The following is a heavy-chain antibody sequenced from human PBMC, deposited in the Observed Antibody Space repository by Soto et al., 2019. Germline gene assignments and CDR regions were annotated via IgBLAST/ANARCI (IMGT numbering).Heavy chain of an antibody. J-gene: IGHJ4*02. Sequence: ASVKVSCKASGYTFTSYDINWVRQATGQGLEWMGWMNPNSGNTGYAQKFQGRVTMTRNTSISTAYMELSSLRSEDTAVYYCAVGIAVAGTSDYWGQGTLVTVSS. D-gene: IGHD6-19*01. CDR1: GYTFTSYD. CDR2: MNPNSGNT. V-gene: IGHV1-8*01. CDR3: AVGIAVAGTSDY.